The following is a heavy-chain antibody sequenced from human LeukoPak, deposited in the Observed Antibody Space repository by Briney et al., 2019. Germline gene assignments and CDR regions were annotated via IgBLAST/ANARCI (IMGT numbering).Heavy chain of an antibody. J-gene: IGHJ6*03. CDR3: ARRVTMVRGVTRIYYYYMDV. Sequence: SETLSLTCTVSGGSISSSSYYWGWIRQPPGKGLEWIGSIYYSGSTYYNPSLKSRVTISVDTSKNQFSLKLSSVTAADTAVYYCARRVTMVRGVTRIYYYYMDVWGKGTTVTISS. D-gene: IGHD3-10*01. CDR2: IYYSGST. V-gene: IGHV4-39*01. CDR1: GGSISSSSYY.